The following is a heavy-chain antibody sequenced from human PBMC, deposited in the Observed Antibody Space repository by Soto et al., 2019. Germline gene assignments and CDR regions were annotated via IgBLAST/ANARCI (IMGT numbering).Heavy chain of an antibody. CDR3: ARDLVINAFDI. D-gene: IGHD2-2*01. CDR2: ISGSGNNV. V-gene: IGHV3-48*03. CDR1: GFMFRVYE. J-gene: IGHJ3*02. Sequence: EVKLVESGGGLVQPGGSLRLSCAASGFMFRVYEIAWVRQAPGKGLEWVSYISGSGNNVKYADSVRGRFTISRDNAENLVYLQMSSLRAEDTAVYYCARDLVINAFDIWGHGTMVTVSS.